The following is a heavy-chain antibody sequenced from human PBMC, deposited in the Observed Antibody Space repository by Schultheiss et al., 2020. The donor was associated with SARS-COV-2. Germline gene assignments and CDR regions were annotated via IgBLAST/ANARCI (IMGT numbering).Heavy chain of an antibody. Sequence: SETLSLTCTVSGGSISSYYWSWIRQPPWKGLEWIGRIYTSGSTNYNPSLKSRVTISVDTSKNQFSLKLSSVTAADTAVYYCAREWAPAFFDYWGQGTLVTVSS. D-gene: IGHD1-26*01. J-gene: IGHJ4*02. CDR1: GGSISSYY. CDR3: AREWAPAFFDY. CDR2: IYTSGST. V-gene: IGHV4-4*08.